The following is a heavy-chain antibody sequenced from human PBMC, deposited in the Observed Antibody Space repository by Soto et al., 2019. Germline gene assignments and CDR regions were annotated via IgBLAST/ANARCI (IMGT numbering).Heavy chain of an antibody. J-gene: IGHJ6*02. D-gene: IGHD6-13*01. V-gene: IGHV1-69*18. CDR2: IDPVFPSV. CDR1: GGAFNNYA. Sequence: QVQLVQSGAEVKRPGSSVKVSCKASGGAFNNYAIYWVRQAPGQGLEWLGTIDPVFPSVYYAPRFQGRLTIAADGSTDIVYMMLTSLKSEDTAVYYCAREMPSTAAAYFYYGLNVWGQGTSGTVS. CDR3: AREMPSTAAAYFYYGLNV.